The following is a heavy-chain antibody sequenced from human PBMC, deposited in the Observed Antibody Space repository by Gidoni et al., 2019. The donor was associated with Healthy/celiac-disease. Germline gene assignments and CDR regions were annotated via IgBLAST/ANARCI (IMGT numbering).Heavy chain of an antibody. Sequence: QLQLQESGPGLVKPSETLSLTCTVSGGSISSSSYYWGWIRQPPGKGLEWIGSIYYSGSTYYNPSLKSRVTISVDTSKNQFSLKLSSVTAADTAVYYCASKEYSSSYGMDVWGQGTTVTVSS. CDR3: ASKEYSSSYGMDV. CDR2: IYYSGST. CDR1: GGSISSSSYY. D-gene: IGHD6-6*01. V-gene: IGHV4-39*01. J-gene: IGHJ6*02.